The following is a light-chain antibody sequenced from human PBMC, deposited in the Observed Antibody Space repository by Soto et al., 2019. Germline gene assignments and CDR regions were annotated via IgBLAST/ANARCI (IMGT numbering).Light chain of an antibody. CDR2: EVS. CDR3: CSYAGSFTGV. J-gene: IGLJ3*02. V-gene: IGLV2-23*02. CDR1: SSDLGSYNL. Sequence: QSALTQPASVSGSPGQWITFSCTGTSSDLGSYNLVSWYQHHPDKAPKLMIYEVSKRPSGVSNRFSGSKSGNTASLTISGLQAEDEGDYYCCSYAGSFTGVFGGGTKVTVL.